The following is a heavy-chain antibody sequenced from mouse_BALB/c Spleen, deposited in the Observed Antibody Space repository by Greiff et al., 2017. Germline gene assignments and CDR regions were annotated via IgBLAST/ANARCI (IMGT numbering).Heavy chain of an antibody. V-gene: IGHV5-6-3*01. J-gene: IGHJ4*01. CDR1: GFTFSSYG. CDR3: ARVGFYYAMDY. D-gene: IGHD2-14*01. CDR2: INSNGGST. Sequence: EVKLMESGGGLVQPGGSLKLSCAASGFTFSSYGMSWVRQTPDKRLELVATINSNGGSTYYPDSVKGRFTISRDNAKNTLYLQMSSLKSEDTAMYYCARVGFYYAMDYWGQGTSVTVSS.